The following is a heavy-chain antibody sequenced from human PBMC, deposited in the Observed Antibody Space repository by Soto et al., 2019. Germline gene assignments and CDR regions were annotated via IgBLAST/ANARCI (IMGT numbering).Heavy chain of an antibody. CDR1: GDSISDYFY. Sequence: QVQLQGSGPGQVKPSETLSLTYTVPGDSISDYFYWSWIRQPAGKGLEWIGRIYTDGTTKYNPSLKSRVTLSLDKSKNQFSLRLSSVTAADTAVYYFAREVRGGFTGIFDQWGRGSRVTVSS. CDR2: IYTDGTT. D-gene: IGHD2-15*01. CDR3: AREVRGGFTGIFDQ. J-gene: IGHJ4*02. V-gene: IGHV4-4*07.